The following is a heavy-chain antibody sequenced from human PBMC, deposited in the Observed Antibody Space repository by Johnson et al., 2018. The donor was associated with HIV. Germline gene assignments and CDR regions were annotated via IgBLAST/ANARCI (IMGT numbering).Heavy chain of an antibody. V-gene: IGHV3-66*01. CDR1: GFTVSSNY. CDR3: ARGVAMIVF. Sequence: VQLVESGGGLVQPGGSLRLSCVVSGFTVSSNYITWVRQAPGKGLEWVSLINTGGSTYYADSVKGRFTISRDNSKNTLYLQMNSLRAEDTAVYYCARGVAMIVFWGQGTMVTVSS. D-gene: IGHD3-22*01. CDR2: INTGGST. J-gene: IGHJ3*01.